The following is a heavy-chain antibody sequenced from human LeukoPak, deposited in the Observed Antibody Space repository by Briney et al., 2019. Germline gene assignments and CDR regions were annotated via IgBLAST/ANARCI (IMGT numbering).Heavy chain of an antibody. CDR3: ARDPNFSRPTRDWHFDL. V-gene: IGHV1-69*10. CDR1: GGTSTNDA. D-gene: IGHD4/OR15-4a*01. Sequence: ASVTVSCKASGGTSTNDAISWVRQAPGPGLEWMGRTGPHVAYTTYAPKFKARQAITADKLTSTTYMELRSLTPEDTAVYYCARDPNFSRPTRDWHFDLWGRGTLVTVSS. CDR2: TGPHVAYT. J-gene: IGHJ2*01.